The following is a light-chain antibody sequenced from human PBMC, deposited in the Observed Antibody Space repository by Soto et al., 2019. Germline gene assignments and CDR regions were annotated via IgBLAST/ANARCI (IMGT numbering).Light chain of an antibody. V-gene: IGKV3-15*01. CDR3: QQYNNWPLRT. J-gene: IGKJ1*01. CDR1: QSVSSN. CDR2: GAS. Sequence: EIVMTQSPATLSVSPGERVTLSCRASQSVSSNLAWYQQKPGQAPRLLIYGASTRATGIPARFSGSGSGTEFTLTISSLQSEDFAVYYCQQYNNWPLRTFGQGTKVDIK.